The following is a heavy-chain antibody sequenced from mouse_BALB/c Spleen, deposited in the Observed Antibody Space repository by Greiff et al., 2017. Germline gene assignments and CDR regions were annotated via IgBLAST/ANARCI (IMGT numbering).Heavy chain of an antibody. CDR1: GFTLSSYG. CDR2: ISSGGSYT. J-gene: IGHJ2*01. CDR3: ARQTTATDFDY. D-gene: IGHD1-2*01. V-gene: IGHV5-6*01. Sequence: EVQRVESGGDLVKPGGSLNLPCAASGFTLSSYGMSWVRQTPDKRLEWVATISSGGSYTYYPDSVKGRFTISRDNAKNTLYLQMSSLKSEDTAMYYCARQTTATDFDYWGQGTTLTVSS.